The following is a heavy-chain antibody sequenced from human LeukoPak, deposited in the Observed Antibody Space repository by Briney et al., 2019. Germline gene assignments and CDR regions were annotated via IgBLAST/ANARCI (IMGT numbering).Heavy chain of an antibody. V-gene: IGHV3-15*07. D-gene: IGHD6-13*01. CDR1: GFTFSNAW. CDR2: IKSKTDGGTT. CDR3: ARPTFYTSSWYWGGFDY. J-gene: IGHJ4*02. Sequence: PGGSLRLSCAASGFTFSNAWMNWVRQAPGKGLEWVGRIKSKTDGGTTDYAAPVKGRFTISRDDSKNTLYLQMNSLKTEDTAVYYCARPTFYTSSWYWGGFDYWGQGTLVTVSS.